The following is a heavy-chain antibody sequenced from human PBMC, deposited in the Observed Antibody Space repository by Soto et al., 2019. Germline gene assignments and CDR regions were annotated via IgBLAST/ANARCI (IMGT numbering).Heavy chain of an antibody. J-gene: IGHJ4*02. CDR1: GFTFSSYG. Sequence: PGGSLRLSCAASGFTFSSYGMHWVRQAPGKGLEWVAVISYDGSNKYYADSVKGRFTISRDNSKNTLYLQMNSLRAEDTAVYYCAKGVRAARPGTSENEKSFDYWGQGTLVTVAS. CDR2: ISYDGSNK. CDR3: AKGVRAARPGTSENEKSFDY. V-gene: IGHV3-30*18. D-gene: IGHD6-6*01.